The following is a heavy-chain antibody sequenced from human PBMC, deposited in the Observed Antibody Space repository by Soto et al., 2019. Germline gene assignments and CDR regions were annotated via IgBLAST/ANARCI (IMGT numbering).Heavy chain of an antibody. CDR2: ISAYNGNT. J-gene: IGHJ2*01. V-gene: IGHV1-18*01. Sequence: QVQLVQSGSEVKKPGASVKVSCKASGYTFTNHGMSWVRQAPGQGLEWMGWISAYNGNTNHAQNFQGRVTMTTDTSTNTAYMELRSLRSDDTAVYYCARCYCSVGSCYSCWHFDLWGRGALVTVSS. D-gene: IGHD2-15*01. CDR3: ARCYCSVGSCYSCWHFDL. CDR1: GYTFTNHG.